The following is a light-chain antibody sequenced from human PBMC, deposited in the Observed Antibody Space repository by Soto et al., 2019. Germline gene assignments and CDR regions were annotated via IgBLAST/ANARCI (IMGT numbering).Light chain of an antibody. V-gene: IGLV7-43*01. CDR1: AGAVTSGHY. CDR2: STS. CDR3: LLYYGGDQPWV. Sequence: QAVVTQEPSLTVSPGGTVTLTCASSAGAVTSGHYPNWFQQKPGQAPTTLIYSTSNKHSWTPARFSGSLLGGKAALTLSGVQPEDEADYYCLLYYGGDQPWVFGVGTKVTVL. J-gene: IGLJ3*02.